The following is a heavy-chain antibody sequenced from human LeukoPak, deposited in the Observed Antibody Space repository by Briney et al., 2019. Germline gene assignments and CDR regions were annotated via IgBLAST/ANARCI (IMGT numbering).Heavy chain of an antibody. Sequence: PSQTLSLTCTVSGGSISSGDYYWSWIRQPPGKGLEWIGYIYYSGSTYYNPSLKSRVTISVDTSKNQFSLKLSSVTAAGTAVYYCARVRNYPYSFDIWGQGTMVTVSS. V-gene: IGHV4-30-4*01. CDR3: ARVRNYPYSFDI. CDR2: IYYSGST. CDR1: GGSISSGDYY. D-gene: IGHD3-9*01. J-gene: IGHJ3*02.